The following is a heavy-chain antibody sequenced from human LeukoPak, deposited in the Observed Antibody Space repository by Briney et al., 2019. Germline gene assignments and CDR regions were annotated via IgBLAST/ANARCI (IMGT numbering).Heavy chain of an antibody. D-gene: IGHD2-21*02. J-gene: IGHJ3*02. CDR3: ARHAAYCGGDCYPLDAFDI. CDR1: GGSISSYY. Sequence: SETLSLTCTVSGGSISSYYWSWIRQPPGRGLEWIGYIYYSGSTNYNPSLKSRVTISVDTSKNQFSLKLSSVTAADTAVYYCARHAAYCGGDCYPLDAFDIWGQGTMVTVSS. CDR2: IYYSGST. V-gene: IGHV4-59*08.